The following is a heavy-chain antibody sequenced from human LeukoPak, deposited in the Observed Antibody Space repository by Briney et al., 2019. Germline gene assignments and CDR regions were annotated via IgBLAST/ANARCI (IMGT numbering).Heavy chain of an antibody. V-gene: IGHV1-3*01. Sequence: ASVKVSCKASGYTFTSYAMHWVRQAPGQRLEWMGWINAGNGNTKYSQKFQGRVTITMDTSASTAYMELSSLRSEDTAVYYCASGARLVLRSSWYNYAEYFQHWGQGTLVTVSS. CDR1: GYTFTSYA. D-gene: IGHD6-13*01. CDR3: ASGARLVLRSSWYNYAEYFQH. J-gene: IGHJ1*01. CDR2: INAGNGNT.